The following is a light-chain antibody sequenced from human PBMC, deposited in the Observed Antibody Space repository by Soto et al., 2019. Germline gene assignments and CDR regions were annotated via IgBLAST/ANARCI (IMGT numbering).Light chain of an antibody. CDR3: QQYGGSPRT. J-gene: IGKJ1*01. CDR2: DAS. CDR1: QSLSSSQ. Sequence: EVVLTQSPGTLSLSPGERATLSCRASQSLSSSQLAWYQQKPGQAPRLLIHDASSRATGISDRFTGSGSGTDFTLTITTLEPEDFAVYYCQQYGGSPRTFGQGTKVEVK. V-gene: IGKV3-20*01.